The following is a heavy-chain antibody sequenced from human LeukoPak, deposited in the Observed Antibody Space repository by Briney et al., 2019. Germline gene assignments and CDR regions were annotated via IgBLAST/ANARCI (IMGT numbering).Heavy chain of an antibody. D-gene: IGHD1-26*01. CDR2: ISSSSSYI. CDR1: GFPLSSYR. CDR3: ARDGRVTVGATRYGY. V-gene: IGHV3-21*01. Sequence: GGSLRLSCGASGFPLSSYRMNWVRQAPGKGRECVSSISSSSSYIYYTDSVKGRFTISRGNAKNSLYLQMNSLRAEDTAVYYCARDGRVTVGATRYGYWGQGTLVTVSS. J-gene: IGHJ4*02.